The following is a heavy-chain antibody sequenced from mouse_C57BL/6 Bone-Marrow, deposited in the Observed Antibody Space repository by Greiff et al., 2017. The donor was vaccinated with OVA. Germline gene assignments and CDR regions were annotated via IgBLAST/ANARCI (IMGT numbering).Heavy chain of an antibody. CDR3: ARGSNYWYYFDY. J-gene: IGHJ2*01. Sequence: EVMLVESGPGMVKPSQSLSLTCTVTGYSITSGYDWHWIRHFPGNKLEWMGYISYSGSTNYNPSLKSRISITHDTSKNHFFLKLNSVTTEDTATYYCARGSNYWYYFDYWGQGTTLTVSS. D-gene: IGHD2-5*01. CDR1: GYSITSGYD. CDR2: ISYSGST. V-gene: IGHV3-1*01.